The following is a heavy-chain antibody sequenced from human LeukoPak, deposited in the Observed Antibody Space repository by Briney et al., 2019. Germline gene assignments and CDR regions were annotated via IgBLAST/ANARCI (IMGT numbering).Heavy chain of an antibody. Sequence: GGSLKLSCEASGFTFSDYAIPWVGLAPGKGLEGVTFIRYDGSNTYAESVKGRFTISRDNSKNTVYLQMNSLAIEDTAIYYCAKNRWGSVATPDSWGQGTVVTVSS. CDR3: AKNRWGSVATPDS. J-gene: IGHJ4*02. CDR2: IRYDGSNT. V-gene: IGHV3-30*02. D-gene: IGHD5-12*01. CDR1: GFTFSDYA.